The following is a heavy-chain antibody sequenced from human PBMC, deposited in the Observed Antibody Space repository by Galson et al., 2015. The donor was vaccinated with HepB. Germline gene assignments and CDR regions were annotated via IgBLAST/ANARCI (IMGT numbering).Heavy chain of an antibody. Sequence: SLRLSCAASGFTFNNYAMSWVRQTAGKGLEWVAALSISGDDAYYAGSVKGRFTISRDNSKNTLFLQMNSLRAEDTAIYYCAKDSLWDDEFICSFDYWGQGALVTVSS. V-gene: IGHV3-23*01. CDR1: GFTFNNYA. D-gene: IGHD1-26*01. CDR2: LSISGDDA. CDR3: AKDSLWDDEFICSFDY. J-gene: IGHJ4*02.